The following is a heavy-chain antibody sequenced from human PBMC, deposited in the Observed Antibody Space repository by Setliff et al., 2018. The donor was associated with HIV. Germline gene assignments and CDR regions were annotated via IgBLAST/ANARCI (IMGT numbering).Heavy chain of an antibody. V-gene: IGHV1-2*02. D-gene: IGHD3-22*01. CDR2: IYPNGGGT. Sequence: ASVKVSCKASGYTFTDYYMHWVRQAPGQGLEWMGWIYPNGGGTSYAQKYQGRVTMTRDTSIRTVYMELSWLRSDDTAVYYCAREIDNYDDSGRAYWGQGTQVTVSS. J-gene: IGHJ4*02. CDR1: GYTFTDYY. CDR3: AREIDNYDDSGRAY.